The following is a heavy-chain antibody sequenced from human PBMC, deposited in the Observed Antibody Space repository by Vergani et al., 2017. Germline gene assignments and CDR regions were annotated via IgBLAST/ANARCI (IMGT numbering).Heavy chain of an antibody. CDR3: ARGGTMVRGVIITRNWFDP. V-gene: IGHV3-30-3*01. CDR2: ISYDGSNK. D-gene: IGHD3-10*01. J-gene: IGHJ5*02. CDR1: GFTFSSYA. Sequence: QVQLVESGGGVVQPGRSLRLSCAASGFTFSSYAMHWVRQAPGKGLEWVAVISYDGSNKYYADSVKGRFTISRDNSKNTLYLQMNSLRAEDTAVYYCARGGTMVRGVIITRNWFDPWGQGTLVTVSS.